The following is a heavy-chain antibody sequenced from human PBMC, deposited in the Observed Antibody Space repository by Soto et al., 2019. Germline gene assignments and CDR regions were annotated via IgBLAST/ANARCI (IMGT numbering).Heavy chain of an antibody. CDR1: GGSFSGYY. V-gene: IGHV4-34*01. D-gene: IGHD2-8*01. Sequence: EPLSLPCAVYGGSFSGYYWSWLRQPPGQALEWIGEINHSGSTTYNPSLTSRVTISVDTSKNQFSLRLSSVTAADTAVYYCAREEVPQWFSKGYYGLDVWGQGTTVTVSS. CDR2: INHSGST. J-gene: IGHJ6*02. CDR3: AREEVPQWFSKGYYGLDV.